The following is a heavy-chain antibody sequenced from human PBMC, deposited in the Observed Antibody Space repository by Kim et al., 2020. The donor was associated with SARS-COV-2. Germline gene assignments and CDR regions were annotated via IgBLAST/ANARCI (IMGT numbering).Heavy chain of an antibody. J-gene: IGHJ4*02. CDR3: TRDPDYYDSSGPFGY. D-gene: IGHD3-22*01. V-gene: IGHV3-30*01. Sequence: VCVKVRFTITRDNSKNTLYLQLNSLRAKNTAVYYCTRDPDYYDSSGPFGYWGQGTLVTVSS.